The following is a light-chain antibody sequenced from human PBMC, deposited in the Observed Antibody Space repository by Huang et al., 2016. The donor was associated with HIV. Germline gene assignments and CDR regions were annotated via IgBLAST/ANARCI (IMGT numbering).Light chain of an antibody. Sequence: EIVMTQSPATLSVSPGQRVTLSCRANRNVSTNLAWYQQRHGQAPRLLIYGSSNRAPGIPARFSGSGSGTDFSLTISSLQSEDFALYYCHQYNNWLLSFGGGTRV. CDR2: GSS. V-gene: IGKV3-15*01. CDR3: HQYNNWLLS. CDR1: RNVSTN. J-gene: IGKJ4*01.